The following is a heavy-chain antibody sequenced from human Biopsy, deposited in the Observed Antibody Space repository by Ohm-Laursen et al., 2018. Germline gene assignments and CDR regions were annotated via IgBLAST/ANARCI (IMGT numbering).Heavy chain of an antibody. CDR3: ARGPSGVATIG. CDR1: GFTFSSYA. J-gene: IGHJ4*02. V-gene: IGHV3-23*01. Sequence: GSLRLSCSASGFTFSSYAMSWVRQSPGKGLEWVSSTNNNGGRTYYADSVKGRFTISRDSSKNTLYLQMNSLRVEDTAVYYCARGPSGVATIGRGQGTLVTVSS. D-gene: IGHD5-24*01. CDR2: TNNNGGRT.